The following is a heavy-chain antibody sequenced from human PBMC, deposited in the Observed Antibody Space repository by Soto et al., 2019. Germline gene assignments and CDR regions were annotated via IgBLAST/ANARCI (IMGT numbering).Heavy chain of an antibody. CDR2: IKEDGSEK. J-gene: IGHJ4*02. CDR3: ARGDYYDRRFDS. CDR1: GFTFSTSW. D-gene: IGHD3-22*01. Sequence: PGGSLRLACAASGFTFSTSWMNWVRQAPGKGLEWVADIKEDGSEKYYVDSLKGRFTISRDNAKNSLYLQMNSLRAEDTAVYYCARGDYYDRRFDSWGQGTLVTVSS. V-gene: IGHV3-7*03.